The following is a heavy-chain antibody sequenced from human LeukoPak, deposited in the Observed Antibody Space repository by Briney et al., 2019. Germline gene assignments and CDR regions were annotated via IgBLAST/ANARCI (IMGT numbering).Heavy chain of an antibody. CDR3: ARDIRPYAYDSSGYDPKFDY. V-gene: IGHV1-69*13. Sequence: AASVKVSCKASGGTFSSYAISWVRQAPGQGLEWMGGIIPIFGTASYAQKFQGRVTITADESTSTAYMELSSLRSEDTAVYYCARDIRPYAYDSSGYDPKFDYWGQGTLVTVSS. D-gene: IGHD3-22*01. J-gene: IGHJ4*02. CDR2: IIPIFGTA. CDR1: GGTFSSYA.